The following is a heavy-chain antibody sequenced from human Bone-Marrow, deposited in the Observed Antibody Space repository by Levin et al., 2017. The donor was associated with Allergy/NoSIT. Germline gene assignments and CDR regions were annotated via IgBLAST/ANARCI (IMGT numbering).Heavy chain of an antibody. D-gene: IGHD6-19*01. V-gene: IGHV3-21*01. CDR2: ISASSSYM. CDR1: GFTFSSYS. CDR3: ATANRAGSPDY. Sequence: GGSLRLSCAASGFTFSSYSMNWVRQAPGKGLEWVSSISASSSYMYYADSVKGRFTISRDNAKNSMDLEMNSLTPDDTAVYYCATANRAGSPDYWGQGIRVIVST. J-gene: IGHJ4*02.